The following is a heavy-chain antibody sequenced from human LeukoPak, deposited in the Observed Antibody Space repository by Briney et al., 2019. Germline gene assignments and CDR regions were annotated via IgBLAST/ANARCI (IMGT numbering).Heavy chain of an antibody. D-gene: IGHD6-19*01. V-gene: IGHV5-10-1*01. CDR2: IDPSDSYT. CDR1: GYSFTSYW. J-gene: IGHJ4*02. CDR3: ARSITGYSSGWYADY. Sequence: GESLKISRKGSGYSFTSYWISWVRQMPGKGLEWMGRIDPSDSYTNYSPSFQGHVTISADKSISTAYLQWSSLKASDTAMYYCARSITGYSSGWYADYWGQGTLVTVSS.